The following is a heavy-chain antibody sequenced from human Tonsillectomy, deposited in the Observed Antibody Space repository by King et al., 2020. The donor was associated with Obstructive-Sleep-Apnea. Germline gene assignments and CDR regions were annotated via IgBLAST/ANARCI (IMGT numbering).Heavy chain of an antibody. CDR1: GYSFTSYW. CDR3: ARRGTYGENYFEY. V-gene: IGHV5-51*01. D-gene: IGHD4-17*01. Sequence: VQLVESGAEVKKPGESLKISCKGSGYSFTSYWIGWVRQMPGKGLEWMGINYPGDSDIRYSPSFQGQVTISADKSISTAYLQWSSLKAPDTAIYYCARRGTYGENYFEYWGQGTLVTVSS. CDR2: NYPGDSDI. J-gene: IGHJ4*02.